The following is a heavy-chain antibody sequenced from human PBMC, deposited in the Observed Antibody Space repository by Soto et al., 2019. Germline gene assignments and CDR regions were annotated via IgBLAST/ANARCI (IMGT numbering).Heavy chain of an antibody. CDR1: GGSISSYY. CDR3: ARAPYYYDSSGYSRYFDY. CDR2: IYYSGST. Sequence: SETLSLTCTVSGGSISSYYWSWIRQPPGKGLEWIGYIYYSGSTNYNPSLKSRVTISVDTSKNQFSLKLSFVTAADTAVYYCARAPYYYDSSGYSRYFDYWGQGTLVTVSS. V-gene: IGHV4-59*01. D-gene: IGHD3-22*01. J-gene: IGHJ4*02.